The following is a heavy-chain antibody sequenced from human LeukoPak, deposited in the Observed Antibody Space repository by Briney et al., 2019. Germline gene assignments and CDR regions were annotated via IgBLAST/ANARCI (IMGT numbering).Heavy chain of an antibody. D-gene: IGHD3-22*01. CDR1: GFTFDDYA. CDR2: ISWNSGSI. J-gene: IGHJ6*02. Sequence: GGSLRLSCAASGFTFDDYAMHWVRQAPGKGLEWVSGISWNSGSIGYADSVKGRFTISRDSAKNSLYLQMNSLRAEDTALYYCAKAPSGGCYYDSSGYYEELDYGMDVWGQGTTVTVSS. CDR3: AKAPSGGCYYDSSGYYEELDYGMDV. V-gene: IGHV3-9*01.